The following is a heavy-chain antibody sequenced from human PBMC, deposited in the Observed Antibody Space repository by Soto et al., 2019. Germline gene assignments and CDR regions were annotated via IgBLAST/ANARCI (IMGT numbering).Heavy chain of an antibody. V-gene: IGHV4-39*01. J-gene: IGHJ4*02. CDR3: ARLGWGNGDSDY. CDR2: ILYSGTT. D-gene: IGHD2-21*01. CDR1: GGSISKSNYF. Sequence: NPSETLSLTXTVSGGSISKSNYFWGWIRQAPGKGLEWIASILYSGTTSYNSSLKSRVAISVDTSKNQFSLKLNSVTAADTAVYYCARLGWGNGDSDYWGQGTLVTVSS.